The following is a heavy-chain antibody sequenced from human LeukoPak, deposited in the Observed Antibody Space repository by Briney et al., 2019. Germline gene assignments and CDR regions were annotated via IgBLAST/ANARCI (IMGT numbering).Heavy chain of an antibody. Sequence: MASETLSLTCTVSGGSISSYYWSWIRQPPGKGLEWIGYIYYSGSTNYNPSLKSRVTISVDTSKNQFSLKLSSVTAADTAVYYCATDRVVVVSGFRNYFDYWGQGILITVSS. CDR2: IYYSGST. CDR1: GGSISSYY. D-gene: IGHD2-15*01. J-gene: IGHJ4*02. V-gene: IGHV4-59*08. CDR3: ATDRVVVVSGFRNYFDY.